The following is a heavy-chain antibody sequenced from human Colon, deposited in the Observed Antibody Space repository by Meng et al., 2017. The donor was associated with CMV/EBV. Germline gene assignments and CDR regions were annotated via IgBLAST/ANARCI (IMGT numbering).Heavy chain of an antibody. Sequence: ASGFSFSNAWMTWIRQAPGKGLEWVGRIKSGGTTDYAAHVKGRFTISRDDSRNMVYLQMNSLQTDDTAVYYCSADVPTQGVGEIDYWGQGTLVTVSS. D-gene: IGHD1-26*01. V-gene: IGHV3-15*01. J-gene: IGHJ4*02. CDR3: SADVPTQGVGEIDY. CDR1: GFSFSNAW. CDR2: IKSGGTT.